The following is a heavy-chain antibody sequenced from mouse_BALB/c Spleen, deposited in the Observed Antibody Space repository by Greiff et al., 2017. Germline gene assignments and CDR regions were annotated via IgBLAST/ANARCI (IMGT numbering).Heavy chain of an antibody. CDR3: ARGRTARATYAMDY. Sequence: QVQLQQSGAELARPGASVKMSCKASGYTFTSYTMHWVKQRPGQGLEWIGYINPSSGYTNYNQKFKDKATLTADKSSSTAYMQLSSLTSEDSAVYYCARGRTARATYAMDYWGQGTSVTGSS. CDR1: GYTFTSYT. J-gene: IGHJ4*01. V-gene: IGHV1-4*01. CDR2: INPSSGYT. D-gene: IGHD3-2*01.